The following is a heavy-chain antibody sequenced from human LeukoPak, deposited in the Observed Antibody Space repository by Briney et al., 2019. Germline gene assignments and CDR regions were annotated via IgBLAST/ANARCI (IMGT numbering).Heavy chain of an antibody. J-gene: IGHJ4*02. Sequence: ASVKVSCKASGGTFSSYAISWVRQAPGQGLEWMGGIIPIFGTANYAQKFQGRVTITADESTSTAYMELSSLRAEDTAVYYCAKDQFPKSVNIAVAVDHWGQGTLVTVSS. CDR1: GGTFSSYA. CDR2: IIPIFGTA. V-gene: IGHV1-69*13. D-gene: IGHD6-19*01. CDR3: AKDQFPKSVNIAVAVDH.